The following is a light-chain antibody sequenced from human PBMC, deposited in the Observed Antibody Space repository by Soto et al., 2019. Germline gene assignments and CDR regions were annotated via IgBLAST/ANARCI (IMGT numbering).Light chain of an antibody. V-gene: IGKV1-5*03. CDR2: KAS. Sequence: LQMTQSPSPLSASVGDTVTITCRASQSINSWLAWYQQKPGKAPKALIYKASTLESGVPSRFSGSGSGTEFTLTISSLQPDDFATYYCQQYGTFGQGTKVDI. CDR1: QSINSW. J-gene: IGKJ1*01. CDR3: QQYGT.